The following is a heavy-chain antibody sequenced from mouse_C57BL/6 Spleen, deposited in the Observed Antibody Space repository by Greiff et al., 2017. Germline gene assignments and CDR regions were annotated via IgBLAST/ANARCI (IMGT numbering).Heavy chain of an antibody. V-gene: IGHV1-50*01. CDR1: GYTFTSYW. Sequence: VQLQQPGAELVKPGASVTLSCKASGYTFTSYWMQWVKQRPGQGLEWIGEIDPSDSYTNYNQKFKGKATLTVDTSSSTAYMQLSSLTSEDSAVYYCARRLRDYWGQGTTLTVSS. CDR3: ARRLRDY. J-gene: IGHJ2*01. CDR2: IDPSDSYT.